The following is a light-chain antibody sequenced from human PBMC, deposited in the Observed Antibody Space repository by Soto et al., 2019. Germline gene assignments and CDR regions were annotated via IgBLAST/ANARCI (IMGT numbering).Light chain of an antibody. CDR2: GAS. J-gene: IGKJ1*01. Sequence: EIVLTQSAATLSLSLGERATLSCRASQTVGGRYLAWFQQKPGQTLRLLIYGASTRAAGVPDRFSGSGSGTDFSLTINRLEPEDFAVYYCLQYVSSPWTFGRGTKVEV. V-gene: IGKV3-20*01. CDR1: QTVGGRY. CDR3: LQYVSSPWT.